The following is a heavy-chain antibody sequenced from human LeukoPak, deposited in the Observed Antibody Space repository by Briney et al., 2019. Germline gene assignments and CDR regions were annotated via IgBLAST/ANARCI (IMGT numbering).Heavy chain of an antibody. D-gene: IGHD2-8*02. J-gene: IGHJ6*02. CDR3: ARELVGWGYYYYGMDV. V-gene: IGHV3-53*01. CDR2: IYSGGST. Sequence: GGSLRLSCAASGFTFSSYAMSWVRQAPGKGLEWVSVIYSGGSTYYADSVKGRFTISRDNSKNTLYLQMNSLRAEDTAVYYCARELVGWGYYYYGMDVWGQGTTVTVSS. CDR1: GFTFSSYA.